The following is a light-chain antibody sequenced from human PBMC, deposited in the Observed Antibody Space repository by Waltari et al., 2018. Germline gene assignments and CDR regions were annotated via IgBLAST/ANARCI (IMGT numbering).Light chain of an antibody. CDR3: QKYVNLPAT. Sequence: SRRASQSVRRYLTWYHQKPCQAPRLLIYDASTRATGIPDRFSGSGSGTDFSLTISRLESEDFAVYYCQKYVNLPATFGQGTKVEIK. V-gene: IGKV3-20*01. CDR2: DAS. CDR1: QSVRRY. J-gene: IGKJ1*01.